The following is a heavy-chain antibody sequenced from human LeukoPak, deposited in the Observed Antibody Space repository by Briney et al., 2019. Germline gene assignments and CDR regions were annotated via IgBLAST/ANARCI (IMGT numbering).Heavy chain of an antibody. CDR3: ARGSYYYDSSGYSTGDY. D-gene: IGHD3-22*01. V-gene: IGHV3-48*01. CDR2: ISSSSSTI. Sequence: GGSLRLSCAASGFTFSSYSMNWVRQAPGKGLEWVSYISSSSSTIYYADSVKGRFTISRDNAKNSLYLQMNSLRAEDTAVYYCARGSYYYDSSGYSTGDYWGQGTLVTVSS. CDR1: GFTFSSYS. J-gene: IGHJ4*02.